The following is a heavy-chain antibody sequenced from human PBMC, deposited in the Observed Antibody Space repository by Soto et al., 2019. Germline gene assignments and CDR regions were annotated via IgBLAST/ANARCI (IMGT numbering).Heavy chain of an antibody. J-gene: IGHJ4*02. CDR2: ISAYNGNT. D-gene: IGHD3-9*01. V-gene: IGHV1-18*01. CDR3: ARDGGGNYDILTGYYGSGNY. Sequence: ASVKVSCKASGYTFTSYGISWVRQAPGQGLEWMGWISAYNGNTNYAQKLQGRVTMTTDTSTSTAYMELRSLRSDDTAVYYCARDGGGNYDILTGYYGSGNYWGQGTLVTVSS. CDR1: GYTFTSYG.